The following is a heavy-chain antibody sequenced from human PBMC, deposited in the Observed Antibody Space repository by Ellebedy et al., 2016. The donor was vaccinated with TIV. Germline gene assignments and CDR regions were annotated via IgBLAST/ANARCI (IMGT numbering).Heavy chain of an antibody. CDR2: MNPNSGNT. J-gene: IGHJ4*02. V-gene: IGHV1-8*01. Sequence: ASVKVSXXASGYTFTSYDINWVRQATGQGLEWMGWMNPNSGNTGYAQKFQGRVTMTRNTSISTAYMELSSLRSEDTAVYYCALVATIRSYYFDYWGQGTLVTVSS. CDR1: GYTFTSYD. D-gene: IGHD5-12*01. CDR3: ALVATIRSYYFDY.